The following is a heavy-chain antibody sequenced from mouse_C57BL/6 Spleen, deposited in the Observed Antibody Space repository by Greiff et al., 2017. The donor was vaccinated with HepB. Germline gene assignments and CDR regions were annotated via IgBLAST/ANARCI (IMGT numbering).Heavy chain of an antibody. CDR2: IYPGSGST. J-gene: IGHJ3*01. Sequence: QVQLQQPGAELVKPGASVKMSCKASGYTFTSYWITWVKQRPGQGLEWIGDIYPGSGSTNYNEKFKSKATLTVDKSSSTAYRQLSSLTSEDSAVYYCARERRLDSSGSSWVAYWGQGTLVTVSA. V-gene: IGHV1-55*01. CDR3: ARERRLDSSGSSWVAY. CDR1: GYTFTSYW. D-gene: IGHD3-2*02.